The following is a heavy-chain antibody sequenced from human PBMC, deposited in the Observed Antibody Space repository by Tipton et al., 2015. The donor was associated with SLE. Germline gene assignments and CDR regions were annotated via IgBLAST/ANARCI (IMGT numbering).Heavy chain of an antibody. J-gene: IGHJ3*01. D-gene: IGHD1-26*01. Sequence: TLSLTCTVSGGSISSSSYYWSWIRQTPGEGLEWIGEINHTGGTNYNPSLESRVTMSVDTSKNQFSLKLSSVTAADTAMYYCVRERKYVVRFRELVAPDLRGQGTAITVSS. CDR3: VRERKYVVRFRELVAPDL. CDR2: INHTGGT. CDR1: GGSISSSSYY. V-gene: IGHV4-39*02.